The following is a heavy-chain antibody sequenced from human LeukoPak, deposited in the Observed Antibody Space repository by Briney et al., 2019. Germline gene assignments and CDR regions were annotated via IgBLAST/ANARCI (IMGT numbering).Heavy chain of an antibody. CDR1: GGSIISSSFW. J-gene: IGHJ4*02. CDR2: IYYSGVS. Sequence: PSETLSLTCTVSGGSIISSSFWWGWIRQPPGKGLEWIGSIYYSGVSYYNTSLKSRVTISVDTSKNQFSLKLSSVTAADTAVYHCARPRGSHLFDYWGQGTLVTVSS. V-gene: IGHV4-39*01. D-gene: IGHD3-16*01. CDR3: ARPRGSHLFDY.